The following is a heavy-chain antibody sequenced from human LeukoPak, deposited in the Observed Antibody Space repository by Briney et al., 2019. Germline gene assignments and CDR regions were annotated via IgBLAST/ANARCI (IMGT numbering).Heavy chain of an antibody. CDR3: ARIYCGGDCLIDY. D-gene: IGHD2-21*02. J-gene: IGHJ4*02. CDR1: GVSISSYY. CDR2: IYYSGST. Sequence: SETLSLTCTVSGVSISSYYWSWIRQPPGKGLEWIGYIYYSGSTNYNPSLKSRVTISVDTSKNQFSLKLSSVTAADTAVYYCARIYCGGDCLIDYWGQGTLVTVSS. V-gene: IGHV4-59*01.